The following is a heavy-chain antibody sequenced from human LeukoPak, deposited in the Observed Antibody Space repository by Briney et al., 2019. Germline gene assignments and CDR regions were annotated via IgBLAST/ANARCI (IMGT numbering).Heavy chain of an antibody. CDR1: RGSISSGNYY. J-gene: IGHJ4*02. D-gene: IGHD3-10*01. CDR3: ARGGTYYYGSGSYYFDY. V-gene: IGHV4-61*02. CDR2: FHTRGST. Sequence: SQTLSLTCTVSRGSISSGNYYWSWIRQPAGKGLEWIGRFHTRGSTNYNPSLKSRLIISGDTSKNQFSLKLSSVTAADTAVYYCARGGTYYYGSGSYYFDYWGQGTLVTVSS.